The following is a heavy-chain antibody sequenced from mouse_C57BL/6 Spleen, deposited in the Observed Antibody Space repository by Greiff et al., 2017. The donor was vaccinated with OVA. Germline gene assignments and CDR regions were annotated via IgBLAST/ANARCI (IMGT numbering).Heavy chain of an antibody. CDR3: ARTGGYGNPWFAY. CDR2: IWSGGST. D-gene: IGHD2-10*02. CDR1: GFSLTSYG. Sequence: VKLQESGPGLVQPSQSLSITCTVSGFSLTSYGVHWVRQSPGKGLEWLGVIWSGGSTDYNAAFISRLSISKDNSKSQVFFKMNSLQADDTAIYYCARTGGYGNPWFAYWGQGTLVTVSA. V-gene: IGHV2-2*01. J-gene: IGHJ3*01.